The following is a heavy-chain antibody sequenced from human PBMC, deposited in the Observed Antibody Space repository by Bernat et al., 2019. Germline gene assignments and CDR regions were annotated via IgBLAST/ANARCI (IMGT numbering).Heavy chain of an antibody. CDR3: ARGEEGYCSGGSCYSNWFDP. Sequence: QVQLQESGPGLVKPSQTLSLTCTVSGGSISSGAYYWSWIRQHPGKGLEWIGYIYHSGSTYYNPSLKSRVTISVDTSKNQFSLKLSSVTAADTAVYYCARGEEGYCSGGSCYSNWFDPWAREPWSPSPQ. CDR1: GGSISSGAYY. D-gene: IGHD2-15*01. CDR2: IYHSGST. V-gene: IGHV4-31*03. J-gene: IGHJ5*02.